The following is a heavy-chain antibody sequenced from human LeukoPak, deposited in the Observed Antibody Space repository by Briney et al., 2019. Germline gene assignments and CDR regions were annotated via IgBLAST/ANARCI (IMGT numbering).Heavy chain of an antibody. V-gene: IGHV3-7*01. Sequence: GGSLRLSCAASGFTFSSCWMTWVRQAPGKGLEWVASIVEDGSQKYYVDSVKGRFTISRDNAKSSLYLQMNSLEAEDTAVYYCARDVIGGDTLDSWGQGTLVTVSS. CDR2: IVEDGSQK. D-gene: IGHD2-21*02. J-gene: IGHJ4*02. CDR1: GFTFSSCW. CDR3: ARDVIGGDTLDS.